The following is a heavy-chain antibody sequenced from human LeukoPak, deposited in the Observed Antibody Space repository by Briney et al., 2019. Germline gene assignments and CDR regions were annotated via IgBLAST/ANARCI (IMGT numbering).Heavy chain of an antibody. J-gene: IGHJ1*01. CDR2: IKSDGST. CDR1: GFTFSSYW. D-gene: IGHD3-22*01. Sequence: GGSLRLSCAASGFTFSSYWMHWVRQAPGKGLVWVSRIKSDGSTNYADSVKGRFTISRDNAKNTLYLQMNSLRAEDTGVYYCARAPSEIGGYYPEYFRHWGQGTLVTVSS. CDR3: ARAPSEIGGYYPEYFRH. V-gene: IGHV3-74*01.